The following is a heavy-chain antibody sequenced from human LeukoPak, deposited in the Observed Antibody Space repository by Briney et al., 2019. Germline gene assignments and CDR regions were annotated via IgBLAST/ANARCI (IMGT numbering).Heavy chain of an antibody. CDR2: ISSSSSTI. V-gene: IGHV3-48*01. CDR3: ARVPRGSGWTHFDY. CDR1: GFTFSSYS. Sequence: GGSLRLSCAASGFTFSSYSMNWVRQAPGKGLEWVSYISSSSSTIYYADSVKGRFTISRDNAKNSLYLQMNSLRAEDTAVYYCARVPRGSGWTHFDYWGQGTLVTVSS. J-gene: IGHJ4*02. D-gene: IGHD6-19*01.